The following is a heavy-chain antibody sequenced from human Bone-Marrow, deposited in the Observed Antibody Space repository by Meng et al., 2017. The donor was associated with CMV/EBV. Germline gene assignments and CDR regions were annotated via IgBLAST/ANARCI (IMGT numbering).Heavy chain of an antibody. V-gene: IGHV3-23*01. CDR2: ISGSGGST. J-gene: IGHJ4*02. Sequence: GESLKISCAASGFTFSSYAMSWVRQAPGKGLEWVSAISGSGGSTYYADSVKGRFTISRDNSKNTLYLQMNSLRAEDTAVYFCARDYYQYYFDYWGQGTLVTVSS. CDR1: GFTFSSYA. CDR3: ARDYYQYYFDY. D-gene: IGHD3-10*01.